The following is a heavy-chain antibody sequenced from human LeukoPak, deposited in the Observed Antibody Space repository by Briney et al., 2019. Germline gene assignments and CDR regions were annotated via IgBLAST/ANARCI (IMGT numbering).Heavy chain of an antibody. V-gene: IGHV3-30*18. CDR3: AKALYCSGGSCNAALCDY. J-gene: IGHJ4*02. D-gene: IGHD2-15*01. CDR2: ISYDESSK. CDR1: GFTFSNYG. Sequence: GGSLRLSCAASGFTFSNYGMNWVRQAPGKGLEWVAIISYDESSKYYADSVKGRFTISRDNSKNTLYLQMNSLRAEDTAVYYCAKALYCSGGSCNAALCDYWGQGTLVTVSS.